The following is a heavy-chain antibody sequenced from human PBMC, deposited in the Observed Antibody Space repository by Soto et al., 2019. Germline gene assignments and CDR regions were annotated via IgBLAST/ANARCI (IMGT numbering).Heavy chain of an antibody. D-gene: IGHD3-3*01. V-gene: IGHV4-39*01. CDR2: LQYSGST. Sequence: SETLSLTCTVSGGSVRSVSDNLGWIRQAPGKGLEWLATLQYSGSTHYNPSLKSRVTMSINTSKNEFSLRLTSVTAADTAIYFCAKYDEYSPLSYWGQGTLVTVSS. J-gene: IGHJ4*02. CDR1: GGSVRSVSDN. CDR3: AKYDEYSPLSY.